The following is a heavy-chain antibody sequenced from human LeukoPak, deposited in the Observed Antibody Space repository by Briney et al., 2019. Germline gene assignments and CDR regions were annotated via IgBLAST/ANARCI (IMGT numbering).Heavy chain of an antibody. Sequence: PGGSLRLSCAASGFTFDDYAMHWVRQAPGKGLEWVSGISWNSGSIGYADSVKGRFTVSRDDAKNSLYLQMNSLRDEDTAVYYCARESDYGDYWGVWGQGTTVTVSS. D-gene: IGHD4-17*01. J-gene: IGHJ6*02. V-gene: IGHV3-9*01. CDR2: ISWNSGSI. CDR1: GFTFDDYA. CDR3: ARESDYGDYWGV.